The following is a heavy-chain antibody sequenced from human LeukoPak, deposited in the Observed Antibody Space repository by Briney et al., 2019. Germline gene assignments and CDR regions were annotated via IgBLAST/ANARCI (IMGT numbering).Heavy chain of an antibody. Sequence: GGSLRLSCAATGFTFSSYGMHWVRQAPGKGLEWVAVISYDGSNKYYADSVKGRFTISRDNSKNTLYLQMNSLRAEDTAVYYCAKDMIAVAGPDAFDIWGQGTMVTVSS. CDR1: GFTFSSYG. CDR2: ISYDGSNK. CDR3: AKDMIAVAGPDAFDI. V-gene: IGHV3-30*18. D-gene: IGHD6-19*01. J-gene: IGHJ3*02.